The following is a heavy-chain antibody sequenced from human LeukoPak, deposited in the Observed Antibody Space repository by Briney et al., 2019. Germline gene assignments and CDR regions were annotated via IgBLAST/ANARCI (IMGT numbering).Heavy chain of an antibody. Sequence: GGSLRLSCAASGFTFSSYSMNWVRQAPGKGLEWVSSISSSSSYIYYADSVKGRFTISRDNAKNSLYLQMNSLRAEDTAVYYCARELGYCSSTSCLRVDYHYGMDVWGQGTTVTVSS. CDR3: ARELGYCSSTSCLRVDYHYGMDV. CDR1: GFTFSSYS. V-gene: IGHV3-21*01. D-gene: IGHD2-2*01. CDR2: ISSSSSYI. J-gene: IGHJ6*02.